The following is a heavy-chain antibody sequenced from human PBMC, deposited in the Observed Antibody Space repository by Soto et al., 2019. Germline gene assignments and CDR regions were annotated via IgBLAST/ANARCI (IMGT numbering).Heavy chain of an antibody. CDR1: GFTFSSYA. Sequence: EVQLLESGGGLVQPGGSLRLSCAASGFTFSSYAMSWVRQAPGKGLEWVSAISGSGGSTYYADSVKGRFTIPRHNSKNTLYLQMNSLRAEDTAVYYCARLSRQYYYYGMDVWGQGSTVTVSS. V-gene: IGHV3-23*01. J-gene: IGHJ6*02. CDR3: ARLSRQYYYYGMDV. CDR2: ISGSGGST.